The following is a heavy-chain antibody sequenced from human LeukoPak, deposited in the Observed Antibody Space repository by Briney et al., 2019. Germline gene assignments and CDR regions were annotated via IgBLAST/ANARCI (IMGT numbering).Heavy chain of an antibody. CDR2: ISSNGGST. D-gene: IGHD2-21*02. J-gene: IGHJ4*02. Sequence: GGSLRLSCAASGFTFSSYAMHWVRQAPGKGLEYVSAISSNGGSTYYANSVKGRFTISRDNSKNTLYLQMGSLRAEDMAVYYCARDGTTSRDWIFDYCGQGTLVTVSS. CDR1: GFTFSSYA. V-gene: IGHV3-64*01. CDR3: ARDGTTSRDWIFDY.